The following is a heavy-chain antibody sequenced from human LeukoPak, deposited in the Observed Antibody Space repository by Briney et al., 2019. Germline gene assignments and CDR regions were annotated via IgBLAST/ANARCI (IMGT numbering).Heavy chain of an antibody. D-gene: IGHD3-22*01. J-gene: IGHJ4*02. CDR2: ISGSGGST. V-gene: IGHV3-23*01. Sequence: GASLRLSCAASGFTFSSHAMSWVRQAPGKGLEWVSAISGSGGSTYYADSVKGRFTISRDNSKNTLYLQMNSLRAEDTAVYYCAKPPYYYDSSGDDYWGQGTLVTVSS. CDR1: GFTFSSHA. CDR3: AKPPYYYDSSGDDY.